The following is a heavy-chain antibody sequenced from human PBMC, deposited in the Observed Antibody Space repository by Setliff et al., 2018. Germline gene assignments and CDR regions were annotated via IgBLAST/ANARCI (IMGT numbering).Heavy chain of an antibody. D-gene: IGHD6-13*01. J-gene: IGHJ4*02. Sequence: KPSETLSLSCAASGLTFTNYYMNWVRQAPGEGLEWVSSVSSTGYISYADSVKGRFTISRDDSKKTLYLQMNSLRAEDTAVYYCAKRGDSSSWLEYWGQGTLVTVPQ. CDR1: GLTFTNYY. CDR2: VSSTGYI. CDR3: AKRGDSSSWLEY. V-gene: IGHV3-21*01.